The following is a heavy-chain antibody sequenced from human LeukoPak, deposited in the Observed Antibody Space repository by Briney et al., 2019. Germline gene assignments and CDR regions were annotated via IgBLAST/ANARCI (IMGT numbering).Heavy chain of an antibody. V-gene: IGHV3-73*01. Sequence: GGSLRLSCAASGFTFSGSAMHWVRQASGKELEWVGRIRSKANSYATAYAASVKGRFTISRDDSKNTAYLQMNSLKTEDTAVYYCTRGDGSWYDYWGQGTLVTVSS. CDR2: IRSKANSYAT. D-gene: IGHD6-13*01. CDR3: TRGDGSWYDY. J-gene: IGHJ4*02. CDR1: GFTFSGSA.